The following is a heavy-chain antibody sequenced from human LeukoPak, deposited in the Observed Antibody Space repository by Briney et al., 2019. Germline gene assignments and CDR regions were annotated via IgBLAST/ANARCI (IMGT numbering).Heavy chain of an antibody. V-gene: IGHV1-2*02. Sequence: GASVTVSCKASGYTFTVYYMHWVRQAPGQGLEWMGWINPNSGGTNYAQKFQGRVTMTRDTSISTAYMELSRLRSDDTAVYYCARDSGDYYGSGIFRWFDPWGQGTLVTVSS. CDR1: GYTFTVYY. CDR2: INPNSGGT. D-gene: IGHD3-10*01. CDR3: ARDSGDYYGSGIFRWFDP. J-gene: IGHJ5*02.